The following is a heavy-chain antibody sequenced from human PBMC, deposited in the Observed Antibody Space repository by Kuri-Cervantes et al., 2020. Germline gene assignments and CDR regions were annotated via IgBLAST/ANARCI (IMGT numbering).Heavy chain of an antibody. V-gene: IGHV3-48*02. J-gene: IGHJ6*02. D-gene: IGHD3-22*01. Sequence: GGSLRLSCAASGFTFSTFSMNWVRQAPGKGLEWVSSISSSSSTIYYADSVKGRFTISRDNAKNSLYLQMNSLRDEDTAVYYCARDSYYYDSSGYYPPAGYYGMDVWGQGTTVTVSS. CDR2: ISSSSSTI. CDR3: ARDSYYYDSSGYYPPAGYYGMDV. CDR1: GFTFSTFS.